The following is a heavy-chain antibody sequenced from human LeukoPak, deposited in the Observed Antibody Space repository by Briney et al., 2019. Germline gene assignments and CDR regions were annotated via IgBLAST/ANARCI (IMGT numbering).Heavy chain of an antibody. CDR1: GYTFSSQW. CDR2: IYPGDSDV. D-gene: IGHD1-26*01. J-gene: IGHJ3*02. CDR3: AKPRSGNYYSAFDI. Sequence: GESLQISCQASGYTFSSQWISWVRQMPGKGLEWMGIIYPGDSDVRYSPSFQGQVTVSADKSISTAYLQWSSLKASDTAIYYCAKPRSGNYYSAFDIWGQGTMVTVSS. V-gene: IGHV5-51*01.